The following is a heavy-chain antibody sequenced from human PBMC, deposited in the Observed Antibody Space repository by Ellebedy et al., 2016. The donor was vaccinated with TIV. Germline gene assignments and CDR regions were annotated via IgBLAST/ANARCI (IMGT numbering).Heavy chain of an antibody. CDR1: GGSISSYY. CDR3: ARFFESGSTGDY. CDR2: FYNSVNT. Sequence: MPSETLSLTCTVSGGSISSYYWSWIRQPPGKGLEWIGYFYNSVNTIYNPSLKSRVSISVDTSKNQVSLELRSVTAEDTAVYYCARFFESGSTGDYWGQGTLVTVSS. J-gene: IGHJ4*02. D-gene: IGHD3-10*01. V-gene: IGHV4-59*08.